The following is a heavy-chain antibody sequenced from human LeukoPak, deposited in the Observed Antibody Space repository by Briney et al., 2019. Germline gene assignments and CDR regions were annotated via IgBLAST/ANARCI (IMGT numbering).Heavy chain of an antibody. CDR2: INHSGST. D-gene: IGHD3-10*01. CDR3: ARRPVRGVIITYPFDY. J-gene: IGHJ4*02. V-gene: IGHV4-34*01. Sequence: PSETLSLTCAVYGGSFSGYYWSWIRQPPGKGLEWIGEINHSGSTNYNPSLKSRVTISVDTSKNQFSLKLSSVTAADTAVYYCARRPVRGVIITYPFDYWGQGTLVTVSS. CDR1: GGSFSGYY.